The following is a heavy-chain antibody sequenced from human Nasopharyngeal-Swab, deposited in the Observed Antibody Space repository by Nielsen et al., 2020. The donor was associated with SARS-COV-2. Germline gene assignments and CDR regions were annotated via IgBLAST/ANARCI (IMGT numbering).Heavy chain of an antibody. CDR1: GFTFSSYA. V-gene: IGHV3-23*01. J-gene: IGHJ3*02. CDR3: AKDGMVRGAFDI. D-gene: IGHD5-18*01. CDR2: ISGSGGGT. Sequence: GGSLRLSCAASGFTFSSYAMSWVRQAPGKGVEWVSAISGSGGGTYYADSVKGRFTISRDNSKNTLYLQMNRLRAEDTAVYYCAKDGMVRGAFDIWGQGTMVTVSS.